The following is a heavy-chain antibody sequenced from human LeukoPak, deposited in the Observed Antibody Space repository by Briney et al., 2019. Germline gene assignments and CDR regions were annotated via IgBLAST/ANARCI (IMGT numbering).Heavy chain of an antibody. Sequence: GGSLRLSCAASGFTFSSYWMHWVRQAPGKGLVWVSRIHSDGSSTSYADSVKGRFTMSRDNAKNTLYLQMNSLRAEDTAVYYCARGSGSFSGGFDYWGQGTLVTVSS. J-gene: IGHJ4*02. CDR2: IHSDGSST. CDR3: ARGSGSFSGGFDY. D-gene: IGHD1-26*01. CDR1: GFTFSSYW. V-gene: IGHV3-74*01.